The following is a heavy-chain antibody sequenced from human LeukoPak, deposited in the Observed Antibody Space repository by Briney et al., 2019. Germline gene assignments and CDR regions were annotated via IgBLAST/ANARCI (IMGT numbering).Heavy chain of an antibody. V-gene: IGHV3-7*01. CDR2: IKQDGSQK. CDR1: GSTVSNNY. D-gene: IGHD1-26*01. Sequence: GGSLRLSCAASGSTVSNNYMTWVRQAPGKGLEWVANIKQDGSQKYYVHSVKGRFTISRDNAKNSLYLQMNSLRAEDTAVYYCAREKSGSNAAFDYWGQGTLVTVSS. J-gene: IGHJ4*02. CDR3: AREKSGSNAAFDY.